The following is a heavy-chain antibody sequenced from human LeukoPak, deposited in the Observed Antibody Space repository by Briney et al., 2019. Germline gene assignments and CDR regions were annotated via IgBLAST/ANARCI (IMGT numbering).Heavy chain of an antibody. CDR2: TNPNSGNT. D-gene: IGHD1-26*01. CDR1: GYTFNNDD. J-gene: IGHJ5*02. CDR3: ATFIVGVKFDP. Sequence: ASVKVSCKASGYTFNNDDINWVRQATGRGLEWMGWTNPNSGNTGYAQKFQGRVTMTRNTSINTAYMELSSLRPEDTAIYYCATFIVGVKFDPWGQGTLVTVSS. V-gene: IGHV1-8*01.